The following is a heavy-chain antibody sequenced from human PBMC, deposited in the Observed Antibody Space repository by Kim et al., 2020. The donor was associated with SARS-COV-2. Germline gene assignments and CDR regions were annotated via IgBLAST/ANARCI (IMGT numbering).Heavy chain of an antibody. CDR1: GGSISSSSYY. CDR2: IYYSGST. CDR3: ARHAWSIHSFFDY. J-gene: IGHJ4*02. Sequence: SETLSLTCTVSGGSISSSSYYWVWIRQPPGKGLEWIGSIYYSGSTYYNPSLKSRVTISVDTSKNQFSLKLSSVTAADTAVYYCARHAWSIHSFFDYWGQGTLVTVSS. V-gene: IGHV4-39*01. D-gene: IGHD3-3*01.